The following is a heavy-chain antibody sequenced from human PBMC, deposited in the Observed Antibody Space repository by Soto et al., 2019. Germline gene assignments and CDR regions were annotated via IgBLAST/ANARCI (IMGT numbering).Heavy chain of an antibody. Sequence: GGSLRLSCAASGFALSTHWMSWVRQASGKGLEWVANIKQDGSVKHYVDSVRGRFTISRDNAKNSLFLQMNSLSAEDTAVYYCARLTETATTFVHWGQGTPVTVSS. CDR3: ARLTETATTFVH. CDR1: GFALSTHW. J-gene: IGHJ5*02. CDR2: IKQDGSVK. D-gene: IGHD1-1*01. V-gene: IGHV3-7*03.